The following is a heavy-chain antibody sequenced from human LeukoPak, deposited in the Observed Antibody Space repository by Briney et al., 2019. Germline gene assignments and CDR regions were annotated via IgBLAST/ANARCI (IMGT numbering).Heavy chain of an antibody. V-gene: IGHV3-23*01. CDR1: GFTFATYA. CDR2: IGGSGSST. Sequence: PGGSLRLSCAASGFTFATYAMNWVRQAPGKGLEWVSSIGGSGSSTYYADSVKGRFTNSRDNSKNTLYLQMNSLRAEDTAKEYCARVLPYSNSWGQGTLVTVSS. D-gene: IGHD6-13*01. J-gene: IGHJ4*02. CDR3: ARVLPYSNS.